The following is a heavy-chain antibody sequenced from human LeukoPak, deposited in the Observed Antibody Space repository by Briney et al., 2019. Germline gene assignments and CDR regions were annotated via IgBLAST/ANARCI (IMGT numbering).Heavy chain of an antibody. CDR2: FDPEDGET. Sequence: ASVKVSCKVSGYTLTELSMHWVRQAPGKGLEWMGGFDPEDGETIYAQKFQGRVTMTEDTSTDTAYMELSSLRSEDTAVYYCATEGRIWFGELLYRTDYYGMDVWGQGTTVTVSS. CDR3: ATEGRIWFGELLYRTDYYGMDV. J-gene: IGHJ6*02. CDR1: GYTLTELS. D-gene: IGHD3-10*01. V-gene: IGHV1-24*01.